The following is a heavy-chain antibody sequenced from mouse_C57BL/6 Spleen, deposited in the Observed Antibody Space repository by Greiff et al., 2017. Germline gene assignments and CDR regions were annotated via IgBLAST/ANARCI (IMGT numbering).Heavy chain of an antibody. V-gene: IGHV1-80*01. CDR2: IYPGDGDT. CDR1: GYAFSSYW. CDR3: APSPKLGRGY. Sequence: VKLLESGAELVKPGASVKISCKASGYAFSSYWMNWVKQRPGKGLEWIGQIYPGDGDTNYNGKFKGKATLTADKSSSTAYMQLSSLTSEDSAVYFGAPSPKLGRGYWGQGTTLTVSS. D-gene: IGHD4-1*01. J-gene: IGHJ2*01.